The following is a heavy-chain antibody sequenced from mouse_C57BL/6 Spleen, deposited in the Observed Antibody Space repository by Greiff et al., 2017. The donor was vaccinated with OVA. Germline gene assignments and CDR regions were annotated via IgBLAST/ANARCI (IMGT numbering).Heavy chain of an antibody. V-gene: IGHV1-80*01. CDR3: ARSGDGYDEGFAY. CDR1: GYAFSSYW. CDR2: IYPGDGDT. J-gene: IGHJ3*01. Sequence: VQLQQSGAELVKPGASVKISCKASGYAFSSYWMNWVKQRPGKGLEWIGQIYPGDGDTNYNGKFKGKATLTADKSSSTAYMQLSSLTSEDSAVYFCARSGDGYDEGFAYWGQGTLVTVSA. D-gene: IGHD2-2*01.